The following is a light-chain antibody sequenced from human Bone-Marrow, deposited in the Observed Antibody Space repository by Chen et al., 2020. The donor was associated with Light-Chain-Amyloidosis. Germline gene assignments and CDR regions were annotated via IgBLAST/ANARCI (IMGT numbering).Light chain of an antibody. CDR2: DAS. J-gene: IGKJ3*01. V-gene: IGKV3-15*01. CDR3: QHYNNWPFT. Sequence: THSPGTLSLSPGETATLSCRTSQSVYTNLAWYQHKPGQAPRLLIYDASTRAAGIPGRFSGSRSGVDFTLTISNIQSEDSAVYYCQHYNNWPFTFGPGTTVNIK. CDR1: QSVYTN.